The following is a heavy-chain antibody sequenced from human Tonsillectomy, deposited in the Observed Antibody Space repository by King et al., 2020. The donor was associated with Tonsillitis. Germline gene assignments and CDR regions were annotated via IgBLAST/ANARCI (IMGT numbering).Heavy chain of an antibody. CDR3: ARGTQDIVVVPAAIPYYYYMDV. J-gene: IGHJ6*03. CDR1: GYSFTSYW. CDR2: IDPSDSYT. D-gene: IGHD2-2*01. Sequence: QLVQSGAEVKKPGESLRISCKGSGYSFTSYWINWVRQMPGKGLEWMGRIDPSDSYTNYSPSFQGHVTISTDKSISTAYLQWSSLKASDTAMYYCARGTQDIVVVPAAIPYYYYMDVWGKGTTVTVSS. V-gene: IGHV5-10-1*03.